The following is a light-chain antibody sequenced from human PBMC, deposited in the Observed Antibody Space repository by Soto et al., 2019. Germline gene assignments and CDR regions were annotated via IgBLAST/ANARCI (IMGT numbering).Light chain of an antibody. CDR2: DAS. V-gene: IGKV1-5*01. Sequence: DIQMTQSPSTLSASVGDRVTITCRASQSISSWLAWYQQKPGQAPNLLIYDASNLESGVPSRFSGSGSGQEFTLTINSLQPDDFATYYCQQYKTYSATFGQGTKVDIK. CDR1: QSISSW. J-gene: IGKJ1*01. CDR3: QQYKTYSAT.